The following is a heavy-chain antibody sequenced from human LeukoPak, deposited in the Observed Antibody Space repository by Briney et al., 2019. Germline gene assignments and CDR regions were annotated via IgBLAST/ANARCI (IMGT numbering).Heavy chain of an antibody. CDR2: ITASAGDT. Sequence: PGGSLRLSCVASGFTFSRFAMSWVRQAPGQGLEWVSSITASAGDTQYADSVKGRFTISRDISRSTLYLQMNSLRVEDMAIYYCAKTVWVTRFYYFDHWGQGSLVTVSS. CDR3: AKTVWVTRFYYFDH. CDR1: GFTFSRFA. V-gene: IGHV3-23*01. J-gene: IGHJ4*02. D-gene: IGHD2-21*02.